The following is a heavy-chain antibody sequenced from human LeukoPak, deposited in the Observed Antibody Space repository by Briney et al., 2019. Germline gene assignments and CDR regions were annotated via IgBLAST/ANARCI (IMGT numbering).Heavy chain of an antibody. CDR1: GGSISSSSYY. V-gene: IGHV4-39*07. J-gene: IGHJ6*03. D-gene: IGHD3-22*01. Sequence: SETLSLTCTVSGGSISSSSYYWGWIRQPPGKGLEWIGSIYYSGSTYYNPSLKSRVTISVDTSKNQFSLKLSSVTAADTAVYYCARYYYDAWGYMDVWGKGTTVTVSS. CDR2: IYYSGST. CDR3: ARYYYDAWGYMDV.